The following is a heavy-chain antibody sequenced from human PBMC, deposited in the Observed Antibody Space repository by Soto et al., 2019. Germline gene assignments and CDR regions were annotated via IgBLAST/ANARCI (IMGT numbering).Heavy chain of an antibody. J-gene: IGHJ5*01. CDR2: INPDTGET. Sequence: GASVKVSCKTSGYSFTGYYIHWVRQAPGQGLEWLGWINPDTGETNYAQRFQGGVTMTRDTSISTAYMELSSLRSGDTAIYFCARDHSPYSYGSSAYWSISFDSWGQGTQVTVSS. D-gene: IGHD3-22*01. V-gene: IGHV1-2*02. CDR1: GYSFTGYY. CDR3: ARDHSPYSYGSSAYWSISFDS.